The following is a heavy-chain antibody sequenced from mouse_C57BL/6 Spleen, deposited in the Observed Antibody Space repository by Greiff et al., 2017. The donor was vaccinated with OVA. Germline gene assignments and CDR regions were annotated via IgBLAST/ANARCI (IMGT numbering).Heavy chain of an antibody. J-gene: IGHJ2*01. CDR2: INPSTGGT. V-gene: IGHV1-42*01. D-gene: IGHD2-4*01. CDR1: GYSFTGYY. Sequence: VQLKQSGPELVKPGASVKISCMASGYSFTGYYMNWVKQSPEKSLEWIGEINPSTGGTTYNQKFKAKATLTVDKSSSTAYMQLKSLTSEDSAVYYCARRNYDYPFDYWGQGTTLTVSS. CDR3: ARRNYDYPFDY.